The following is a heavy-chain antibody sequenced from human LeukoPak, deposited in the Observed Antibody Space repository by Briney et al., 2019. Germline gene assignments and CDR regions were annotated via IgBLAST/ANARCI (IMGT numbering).Heavy chain of an antibody. CDR3: ARSRRLRFLVWLLTRGTTAPSVCMDV. V-gene: IGHV4-34*01. J-gene: IGHJ6*03. CDR2: INHSGST. CDR1: GGSFSGYY. D-gene: IGHD3-3*01. Sequence: SETLSLTCAVYGGSFSGYYWSWIRQPPGKGLEWIGEINHSGSTNYNPSLKSRVTISVDTSKNQFSLKLSSVTAADTAVYYCARSRRLRFLVWLLTRGTTAPSVCMDVWGKGTTVTVSS.